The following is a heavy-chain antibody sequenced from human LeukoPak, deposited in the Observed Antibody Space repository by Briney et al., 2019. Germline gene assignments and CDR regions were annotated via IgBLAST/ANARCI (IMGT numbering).Heavy chain of an antibody. J-gene: IGHJ6*03. V-gene: IGHV1-8*01. CDR2: MNSNSGNT. CDR1: GYPFTSYD. Sequence: PSVKFSCKASGYPFTSYDINWVRPATVQGLDWMGWMNSNSGNTGYAKKFQGRVTMTRNTSISTAYMELSSLRSEDTAVYYCARGLAKGDFWSGSQYYYYMDVWGKGTTVTVSS. D-gene: IGHD3-3*01. CDR3: ARGLAKGDFWSGSQYYYYMDV.